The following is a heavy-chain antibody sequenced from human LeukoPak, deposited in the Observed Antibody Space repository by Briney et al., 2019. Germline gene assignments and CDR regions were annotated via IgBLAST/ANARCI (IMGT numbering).Heavy chain of an antibody. CDR3: ASRRDGYNPFDY. J-gene: IGHJ4*02. V-gene: IGHV1-69*13. Sequence: SVKVSCKASGGTFSSYAISWVRQAPGQGLEWMGGIIPIFGTANYAQKSQGRVTITADESTSTAYMELSSLRSEDTAVYYCASRRDGYNPFDYWGQGTLVTVSS. CDR1: GGTFSSYA. D-gene: IGHD5-24*01. CDR2: IIPIFGTA.